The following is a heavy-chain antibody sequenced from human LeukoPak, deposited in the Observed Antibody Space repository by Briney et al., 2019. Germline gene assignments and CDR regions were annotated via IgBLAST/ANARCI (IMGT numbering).Heavy chain of an antibody. V-gene: IGHV4-4*07. J-gene: IGHJ5*02. D-gene: IGHD1-20*01. CDR1: GGSISSYY. CDR2: IYTSGST. CDR3: ARDLSITGTTSTRWFDP. Sequence: PSETLSLTCTVSGGSISSYYWSWIRQPAGKGLEWIGRIYTSGSTNYNPSLKSRVTMSVDTSKNQFSLKLSSMTAADTAVYYCARDLSITGTTSTRWFDPWGQGTLVTVSS.